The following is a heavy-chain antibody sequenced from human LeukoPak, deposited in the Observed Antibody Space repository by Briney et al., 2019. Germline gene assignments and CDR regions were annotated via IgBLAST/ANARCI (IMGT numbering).Heavy chain of an antibody. J-gene: IGHJ4*02. CDR1: GFTFSSYE. D-gene: IGHD6-19*01. CDR2: ISSSGSTI. CDR3: ARCPYSSGSPIDY. Sequence: GGSLRLSCAASGFTFSSYEMNWVRQAPGKGLEWVSYISSSGSTIYYADSVKGRFTISRDNAKNSLYLQMNSLRAEGTAVYYCARCPYSSGSPIDYWGQGTLVTVSS. V-gene: IGHV3-48*03.